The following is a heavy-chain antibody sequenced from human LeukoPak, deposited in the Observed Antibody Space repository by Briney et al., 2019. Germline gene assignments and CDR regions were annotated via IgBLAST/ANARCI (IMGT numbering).Heavy chain of an antibody. D-gene: IGHD3-10*01. Sequence: SETLSLTCTVSGGSIISSIYCWGWIRQPPGKGLEWIARIWYSGSTFYSPSLKSRVTMSVDTSQTQFSLKLSSVTAADTAVYYCARYYYGSGSEIRRTFDIWGQGTLVTVSS. CDR2: IWYSGST. J-gene: IGHJ3*02. CDR3: ARYYYGSGSEIRRTFDI. CDR1: GGSIISSIYC. V-gene: IGHV4-39*01.